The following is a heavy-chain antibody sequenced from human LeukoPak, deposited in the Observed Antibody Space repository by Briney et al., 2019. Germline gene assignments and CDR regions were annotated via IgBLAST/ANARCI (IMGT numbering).Heavy chain of an antibody. CDR3: TKWSGFGDD. CDR2: ISGSGDST. J-gene: IGHJ4*02. Sequence: GGSLRLSCAASGFTFSSNSMTWVRQTPGKGLEWVSGISGSGDSTFYADSVKGRFTISGDNSRNTLYLQMSSLRPEDTAVYYCTKWSGFGDDWGQGTLVTVSS. D-gene: IGHD3-10*01. CDR1: GFTFSSNS. V-gene: IGHV3-23*01.